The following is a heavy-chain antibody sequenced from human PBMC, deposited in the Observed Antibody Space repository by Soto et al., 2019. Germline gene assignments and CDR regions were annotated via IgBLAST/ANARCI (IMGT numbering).Heavy chain of an antibody. CDR1: GGSLSNYY. CDR3: ARHGAIYSNSWYDFDY. Sequence: SETLSLTCTVSGGSLSNYYWSWIRQPPGKGLKWIGYMFNGGSANYNPSLKSRVAISVDMSQNQFSLKLTSVTAADTAVYYCARHGAIYSNSWYDFDYWGQGTLVTVSS. V-gene: IGHV4-59*08. CDR2: MFNGGSA. J-gene: IGHJ4*02. D-gene: IGHD5-18*01.